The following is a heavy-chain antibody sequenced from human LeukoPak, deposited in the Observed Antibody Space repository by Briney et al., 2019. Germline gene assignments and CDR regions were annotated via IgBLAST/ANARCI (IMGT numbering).Heavy chain of an antibody. CDR1: GYTFTGYY. CDR3: ARDLIQGIAVAGTTENAPLYYYYGMDV. J-gene: IGHJ6*02. CDR2: INPNSGGT. V-gene: IGHV1-2*02. D-gene: IGHD6-19*01. Sequence: ASVKVSCKASGYTFTGYYMHWVRQAPGQGLEWMGWINPNSGGTNYAQKFQGRVTMTRDTSISTAYMELSRLRSDDTAVYYCARDLIQGIAVAGTTENAPLYYYYGMDVWGQGTTVTVSS.